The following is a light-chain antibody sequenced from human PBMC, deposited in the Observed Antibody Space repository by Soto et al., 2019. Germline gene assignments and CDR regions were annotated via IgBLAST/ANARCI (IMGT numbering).Light chain of an antibody. CDR3: QHANSIPFT. CDR1: QGVSSW. Sequence: DIQMTQSPSSVSASVGDRVPITCRAIQGVSSWLAWYQQRPGKAPNLLIYETSSLQSGVPSRFSGSGSGTDFTLTISSLQPEEFATYYCQHANSIPFTFGPGTKVDI. V-gene: IGKV1-12*01. CDR2: ETS. J-gene: IGKJ3*01.